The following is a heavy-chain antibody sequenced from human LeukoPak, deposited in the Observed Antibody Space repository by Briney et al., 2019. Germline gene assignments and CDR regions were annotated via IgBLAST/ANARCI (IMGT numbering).Heavy chain of an antibody. CDR1: GFTFSNYA. D-gene: IGHD3-9*01. CDR2: ITGSGGNT. Sequence: PGGSLRLSCAASGFTFSNYAMSWVRQAPGKGLEWVSAITGSGGNTYYADSVKGRFTIPRDNSKNTVFLQMNSLRAEDTAVYYCAKWGDYDVLTGYYVSDYWGQGTLVTVSS. CDR3: AKWGDYDVLTGYYVSDY. V-gene: IGHV3-23*01. J-gene: IGHJ4*02.